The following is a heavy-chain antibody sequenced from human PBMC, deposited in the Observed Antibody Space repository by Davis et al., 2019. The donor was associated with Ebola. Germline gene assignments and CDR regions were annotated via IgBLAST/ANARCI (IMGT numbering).Heavy chain of an antibody. J-gene: IGHJ4*02. CDR3: ARGGASSKYFDY. CDR1: GGSVVSSY. Sequence: PSETLSLTCSLSGGSVVSSYWSWIRQPPGKGLEWIGYSHFTGTTSYSPSLRNRVTMSVDPSKNQFSLKLSSVTAADTAIYYCARGGASSKYFDYWGQGSLVTVSS. V-gene: IGHV4-59*02. D-gene: IGHD3-16*01. CDR2: SHFTGTT.